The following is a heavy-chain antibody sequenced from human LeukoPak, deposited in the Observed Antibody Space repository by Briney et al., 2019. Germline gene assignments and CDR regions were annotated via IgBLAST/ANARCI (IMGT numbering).Heavy chain of an antibody. CDR3: ALERVVVAEGAFDI. Sequence: ASVTVSCKASGYTFTGYYMHWVRQAPGQGLEWMGWINPNSGGTNYAQKFQGRVTMTRDTSISTAYMELSRLRSDDTAVYYCALERVVVAEGAFDIWGQGTMVTVSS. D-gene: IGHD2-15*01. J-gene: IGHJ3*02. V-gene: IGHV1-2*02. CDR1: GYTFTGYY. CDR2: INPNSGGT.